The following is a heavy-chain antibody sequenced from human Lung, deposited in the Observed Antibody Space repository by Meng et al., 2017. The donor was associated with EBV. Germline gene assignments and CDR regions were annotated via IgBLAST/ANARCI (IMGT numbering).Heavy chain of an antibody. D-gene: IGHD4-11*01. J-gene: IGHJ4*02. CDR2: ISYDGSNK. CDR3: ARLITVTTVIDY. V-gene: IGHV3-30-3*01. CDR1: GFTFSSYA. Sequence: QVQLVESGGGVVQPGRSRRLSCAASGFTFSSYAMHWVRQAPGKGLEWVAVISYDGSNKYYADSVKGRFTISRDNSKNTLYLQMNSLRAEDTAVYYCARLITVTTVIDYWGQGTMVTVSS.